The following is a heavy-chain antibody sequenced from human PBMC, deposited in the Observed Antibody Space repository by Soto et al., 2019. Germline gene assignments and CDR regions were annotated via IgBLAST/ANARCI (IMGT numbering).Heavy chain of an antibody. CDR3: TRKTPPTGMEV. V-gene: IGHV3-13*01. CDR2: IGSGGDT. J-gene: IGHJ6*02. Sequence: EVQLVEAGGGLVQPGGSLRLSCAASGFTLSSYDIHWDRQATGEGLAWVSGIGSGGDTHYADSVKGRFIISREDGKNSLYLQMNNLRVGDTAVYYCTRKTPPTGMEVWGQGATVTVS. D-gene: IGHD3-9*01. CDR1: GFTLSSYD.